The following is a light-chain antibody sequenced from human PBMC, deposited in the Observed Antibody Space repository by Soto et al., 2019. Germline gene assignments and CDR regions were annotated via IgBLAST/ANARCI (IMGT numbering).Light chain of an antibody. CDR2: DAS. V-gene: IGKV1-5*01. CDR3: QQYSTYLWT. J-gene: IGKJ1*01. CDR1: QSVSSW. Sequence: DNQMSQSPFTLCASVGDRVTVTCRASQSVSSWLAWYQQRSGKAPKLMIYDASSLESGVPSRFSGSGSGTEFTLTISSLQPDDSATYYCQQYSTYLWTFGQGTKVDVK.